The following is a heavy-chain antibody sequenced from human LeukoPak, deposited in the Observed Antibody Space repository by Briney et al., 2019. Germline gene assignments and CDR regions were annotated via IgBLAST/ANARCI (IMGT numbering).Heavy chain of an antibody. D-gene: IGHD4-17*01. CDR2: IYPGDSDT. CDR3: ARHGGYGDYRGGIHYYYMDV. CDR1: GYSFTSYW. Sequence: GESLEISCKGSGYSFTSYWIGWVRQMPGKGLEWMGIIYPGDSDTRYSPSFQGQVTISADKSISTAYLQWSSLKASDTAMYYCARHGGYGDYRGGIHYYYMDVWGKGTTVTVSS. J-gene: IGHJ6*03. V-gene: IGHV5-51*01.